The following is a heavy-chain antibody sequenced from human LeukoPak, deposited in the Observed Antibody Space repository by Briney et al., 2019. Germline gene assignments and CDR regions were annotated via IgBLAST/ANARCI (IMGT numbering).Heavy chain of an antibody. CDR1: GYTFTSYG. D-gene: IGHD2-2*01. CDR3: ARESTDIVVVPAEGRLDY. Sequence: ASVKVSCKASGYTFTSYGISWVRQAPGQGLEWMGWISAYIGNANYAQKLQGRVSMTTGTSTSTAYMELRSLRSDDTAVYYCARESTDIVVVPAEGRLDYWGQGTLVTVSS. CDR2: ISAYIGNA. V-gene: IGHV1-18*01. J-gene: IGHJ4*02.